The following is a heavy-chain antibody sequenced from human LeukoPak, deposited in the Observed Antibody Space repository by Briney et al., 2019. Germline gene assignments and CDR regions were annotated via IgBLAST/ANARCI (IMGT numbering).Heavy chain of an antibody. J-gene: IGHJ4*02. CDR1: EVTFGSYA. CDR3: AKDPPSRLPS. V-gene: IGHV3-23*01. D-gene: IGHD6-13*01. CDR2: ISGSGDFT. Sequence: GGSLRLSCAASEVTFGSYAMKWVRQAPGMGLEWVASISGSGDFTYYADSVKGRFTISRDNSKNTLYLEMSSLRVEDTAKYFCAKDPPSRLPSWGQGTLVIVSS.